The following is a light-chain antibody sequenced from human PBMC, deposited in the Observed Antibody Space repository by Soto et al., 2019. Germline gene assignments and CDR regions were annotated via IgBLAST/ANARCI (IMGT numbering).Light chain of an antibody. Sequence: TTSLSPPVGDRITISCMSSQNINTFLNWYQQKGGKAPKLLIHGASSLQSGVPSRFSGSGSGTDFTLTISSLQPEDFATYYCQQSYSTPLTFGGGSNVDVK. CDR2: GAS. CDR3: QQSYSTPLT. V-gene: IGKV1-39*01. J-gene: IGKJ4*01. CDR1: QNINTF.